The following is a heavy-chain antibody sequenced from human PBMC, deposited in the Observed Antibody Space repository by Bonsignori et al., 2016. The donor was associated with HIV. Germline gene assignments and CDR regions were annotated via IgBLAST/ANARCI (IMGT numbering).Heavy chain of an antibody. CDR2: IKRDGSEK. J-gene: IGHJ2*01. Sequence: VRQAPGKGLEWVANIKRDGSEKYYVDSVKGRFTISRDNAKNSLYLQMNSLRAEDTAVYYCAREAWWYFDLWGRGTLVTVSS. V-gene: IGHV3-7*01. CDR3: AREAWWYFDL.